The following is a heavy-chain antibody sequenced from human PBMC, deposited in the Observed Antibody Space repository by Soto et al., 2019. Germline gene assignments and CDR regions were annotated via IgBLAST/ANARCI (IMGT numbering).Heavy chain of an antibody. D-gene: IGHD3-22*01. Sequence: SVEVSFKASGYTFTTYGFSWGRQAPVQGLECVGWISASNGNTHYSQKFQGRVTMTTDTSTSTAYMELRSLTSGDTAVYYCASEPIYYNDGSGYYPLGYWGQGTLVTVYS. CDR3: ASEPIYYNDGSGYYPLGY. CDR2: ISASNGNT. CDR1: GYTFTTYG. J-gene: IGHJ4*02. V-gene: IGHV1-18*04.